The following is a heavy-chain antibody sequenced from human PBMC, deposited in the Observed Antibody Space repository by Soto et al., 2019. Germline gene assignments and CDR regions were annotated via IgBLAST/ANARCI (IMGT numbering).Heavy chain of an antibody. D-gene: IGHD2-2*01. CDR3: AKDGGSSTSCYF. CDR1: GFTFSSYV. J-gene: IGHJ4*02. V-gene: IGHV3-30*18. CDR2: ISYDGSNK. Sequence: GGSLRLSCAASGFTFSSYVMHWVRQAPGKGLEWVAVISYDGSNKYYADSVKGRFTISRDNSKNTLYLQMNSLRAEDTAVYYCAKDGGSSTSCYFWGQGTLVTVSS.